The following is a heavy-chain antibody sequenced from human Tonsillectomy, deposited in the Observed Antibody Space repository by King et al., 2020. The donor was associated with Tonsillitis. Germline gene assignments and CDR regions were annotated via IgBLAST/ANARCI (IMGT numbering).Heavy chain of an antibody. D-gene: IGHD4-23*01. CDR3: AYYGGNSDFDY. CDR1: GGSFSGYY. CDR2: INHSGST. V-gene: IGHV4-34*01. Sequence: VQLQQWGAGLLKPSETLSLTCAVYGGSFSGYYWSWIRQPPGKGLECIGEINHSGSTNYNPSLKSRVTISVDTSKNQFSLKLSSVTAADTAVYYCAYYGGNSDFDYWGQGTLVTVSS. J-gene: IGHJ4*02.